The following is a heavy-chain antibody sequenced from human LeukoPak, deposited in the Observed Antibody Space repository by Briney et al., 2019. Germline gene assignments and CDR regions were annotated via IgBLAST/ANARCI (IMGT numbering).Heavy chain of an antibody. Sequence: SVKVSCKASGGTFSSYAISWVRQAPGQGLEWMGGIIPISGTANYAQKFQGRVTITTDESTSTAYMELSSLRSEDTAVYYCASPSPAAYSYGYFDYWGQGTLVTVSS. CDR1: GGTFSSYA. V-gene: IGHV1-69*05. J-gene: IGHJ4*02. D-gene: IGHD5-18*01. CDR3: ASPSPAAYSYGYFDY. CDR2: IIPISGTA.